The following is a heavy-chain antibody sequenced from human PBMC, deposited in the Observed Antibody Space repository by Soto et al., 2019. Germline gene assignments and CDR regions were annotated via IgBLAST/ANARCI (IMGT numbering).Heavy chain of an antibody. D-gene: IGHD3-9*01. V-gene: IGHV1-69*02. CDR2: VNPILSMS. CDR3: ARGSLRYFDWLEEAFDI. CDR1: GDTFSFYT. J-gene: IGHJ3*02. Sequence: SVKVSCKASGDTFSFYTINWVRQAPGLGLEWMGRVNPILSMSNYAQKFQGRVTMTRDTSTSTVYMELSSLRSEDTAVFYCARGSLRYFDWLEEAFDIWG.